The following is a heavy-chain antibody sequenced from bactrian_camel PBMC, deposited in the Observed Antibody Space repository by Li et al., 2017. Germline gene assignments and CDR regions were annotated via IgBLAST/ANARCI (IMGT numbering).Heavy chain of an antibody. J-gene: IGHJ4*01. CDR2: TIGGDGDT. D-gene: IGHD5*01. CDR3: VAGSLRSPIREGPCTWGYDY. V-gene: IGHV3S63*01. Sequence: VQLVESGGGSVQAGGSLRLSCTASGATFDDSDMGWYRQPPGKDCELISTIGGDGDTYYSNSVKRRFTISRDKAKNTVYLQMNRLKLEDTAVYYCVAGSLRSPIREGPCTWGYDYWGQGTQVTVS. CDR1: GATFDDSD.